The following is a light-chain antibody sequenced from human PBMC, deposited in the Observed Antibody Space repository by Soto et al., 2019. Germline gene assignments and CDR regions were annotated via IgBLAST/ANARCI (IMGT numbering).Light chain of an antibody. Sequence: IVLTQSPGTLSLSPVERATLSCRASQALQRSFLAWYQHKPGQSPRLLISGVSSRAAGVPDRFNGSGSGTDFTLTISRLEPEDFAVYYCQQYGSSPGLTFGGGTKVDIK. V-gene: IGKV3-20*01. CDR2: GVS. CDR1: QALQRSF. CDR3: QQYGSSPGLT. J-gene: IGKJ4*01.